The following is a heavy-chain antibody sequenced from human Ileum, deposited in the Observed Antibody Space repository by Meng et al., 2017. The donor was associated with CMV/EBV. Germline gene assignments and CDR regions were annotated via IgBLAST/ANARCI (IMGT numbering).Heavy chain of an antibody. J-gene: IGHJ4*02. CDR3: ARDLENGYASSIKDY. CDR2: ISRSGGGT. D-gene: IGHD3-16*01. CDR1: GFTFSNYA. V-gene: IGHV3-23*01. Sequence: GESLKISCAASGFTFSNYAMTWVRQAPGKGLEWVSTISRSGGGTYSADSVKGRFTIFRDNAKNSLYLQMSSLRAEDTAVYYCARDLENGYASSIKDYWGQGTLVTVSS.